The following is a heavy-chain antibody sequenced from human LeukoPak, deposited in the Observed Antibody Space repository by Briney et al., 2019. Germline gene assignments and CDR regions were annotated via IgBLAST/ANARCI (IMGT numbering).Heavy chain of an antibody. CDR3: AKDRTVGASYWYFDL. J-gene: IGHJ2*01. CDR2: IWSDSAEI. Sequence: GGSLRLSCAASGFIFSRYTINWVRQAPGKGLEWVSSIWSDSAEIHYADSVKGRFTISRDNAKNSLYLQMNSLRAEDTAIYYCAKDRTVGASYWYFDLWGRGTLVTVSS. D-gene: IGHD1-26*01. CDR1: GFIFSRYT. V-gene: IGHV3-21*04.